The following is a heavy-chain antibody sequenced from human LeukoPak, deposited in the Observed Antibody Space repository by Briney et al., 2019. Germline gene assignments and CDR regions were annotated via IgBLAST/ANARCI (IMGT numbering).Heavy chain of an antibody. J-gene: IGHJ5*01. CDR1: GFTFDDFA. CDR2: ITWNSGSL. V-gene: IGHV3-9*01. D-gene: IGHD3-22*01. Sequence: GGSLRLSCAASGFTFDDFAMHWVRQAPGKGLEWVSGITWNSGSLGYADSVEGRFTISRDNAKNSLYLQMNSLRTGDTAFYYCAKGDDSSGFYDSWGQGTLVTVSS. CDR3: AKGDDSSGFYDS.